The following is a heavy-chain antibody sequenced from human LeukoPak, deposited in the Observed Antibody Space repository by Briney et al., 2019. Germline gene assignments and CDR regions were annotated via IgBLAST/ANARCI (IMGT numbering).Heavy chain of an antibody. Sequence: GGSLRLSCAASGFAFSNAWMSWVRQAPGKGLEWVSVIYSGGSTYYADSVKGRFTISRDNSKNTLYLQMNSLRAEDTAVYYCARDLQNSSGYYYYGMDVWGQGTTVTVSS. CDR1: GFAFSNAW. D-gene: IGHD3-22*01. CDR3: ARDLQNSSGYYYYGMDV. CDR2: IYSGGST. V-gene: IGHV3-53*01. J-gene: IGHJ6*02.